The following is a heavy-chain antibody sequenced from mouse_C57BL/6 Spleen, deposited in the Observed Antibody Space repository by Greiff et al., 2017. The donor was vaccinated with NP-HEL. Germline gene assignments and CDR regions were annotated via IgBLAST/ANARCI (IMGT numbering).Heavy chain of an antibody. CDR1: GYTFTSYW. V-gene: IGHV1-52*01. D-gene: IGHD2-1*01. Sequence: QVQLKQPGAELVRPGSSVKLSCKASGYTFTSYWMHWVKQRPIQGLEWIGNIDPSDSETHYNQKFKDKATLTVDKSSSTAYMQLSSLTSEDSAVYYCARAWGNFYYFDYWGQGTTLTVSS. CDR2: IDPSDSET. J-gene: IGHJ2*01. CDR3: ARAWGNFYYFDY.